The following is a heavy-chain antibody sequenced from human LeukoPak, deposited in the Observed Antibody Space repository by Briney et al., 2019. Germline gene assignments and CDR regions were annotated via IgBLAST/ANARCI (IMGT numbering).Heavy chain of an antibody. CDR3: ATVVSSWDAFGI. CDR1: GYTLTELS. V-gene: IGHV1-24*01. CDR2: FDPEDGET. Sequence: ASVKVSCKVSGYTLTELSMHWVRQAPGKGLEWMGGFDPEDGETIYAQKFQGRVTMTEDTSTDTAYMELSSLRSEDTAVYYCATVVSSWDAFGIWGQGTMVTVSS. J-gene: IGHJ3*02. D-gene: IGHD6-13*01.